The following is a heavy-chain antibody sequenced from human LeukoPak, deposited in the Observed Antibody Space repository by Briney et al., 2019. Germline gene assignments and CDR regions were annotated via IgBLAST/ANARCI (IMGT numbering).Heavy chain of an antibody. Sequence: GALRLSFVASWFTVSHNFMEWGRPAPGKGGGGGSTIKIGGSRDYADSVKGRVIISRDNSKNTLYLQMNNLRVEDTAVYYCAREPSHDSYYDFWGHGTLVTVSS. D-gene: IGHD3-16*01. J-gene: IGHJ4*01. CDR3: AREPSHDSYYDF. V-gene: IGHV3-53*01. CDR2: IKIGGSR. CDR1: WFTVSHNF.